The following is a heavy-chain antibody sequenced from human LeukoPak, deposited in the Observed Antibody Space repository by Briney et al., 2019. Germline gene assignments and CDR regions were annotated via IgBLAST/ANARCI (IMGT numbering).Heavy chain of an antibody. D-gene: IGHD6-6*01. J-gene: IGHJ6*03. CDR1: GFTVSSNY. CDR2: IYSGGST. Sequence: GGSLRLSCAASGFTVSSNYMSWVRQAPGKGLEWVSVIYSGGSTYYADSVKGRFTISRDNSKNTLYLQMNSLRAEDTAVYYCATSSNYHYYYMDVWGRGTTVTVSS. V-gene: IGHV3-53*01. CDR3: ATSSNYHYYYMDV.